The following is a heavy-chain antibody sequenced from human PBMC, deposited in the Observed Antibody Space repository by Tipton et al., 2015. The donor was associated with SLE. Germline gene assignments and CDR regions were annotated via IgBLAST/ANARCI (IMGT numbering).Heavy chain of an antibody. CDR1: GFTIGRYE. Sequence: SLRLSCAASGFTIGRYEMNWVRQAPGKGLEWVSYISSSASTIYYADSVKGRFTISRDNAKNSMSLQMNSLRAEDTAVYYCARELLGGSRSYFNNAFDLWGQGTVVTVSS. D-gene: IGHD3-10*01. J-gene: IGHJ3*01. CDR2: ISSSASTI. CDR3: ARELLGGSRSYFNNAFDL. V-gene: IGHV3-48*03.